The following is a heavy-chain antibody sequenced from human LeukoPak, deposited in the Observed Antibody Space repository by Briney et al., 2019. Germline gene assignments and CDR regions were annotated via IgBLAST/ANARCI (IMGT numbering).Heavy chain of an antibody. Sequence: SETLSLTCTVSGGSISSYYWSWIRQPAGKGLEWIGRIYTSGSTDYNPSLKSRVTMSVDTSKNQFSLKLSSVTAADTAVYYCARVSGTTGEVKFDPWGQGTLVTVSS. CDR1: GGSISSYY. V-gene: IGHV4-4*07. D-gene: IGHD3-10*01. J-gene: IGHJ5*02. CDR2: IYTSGST. CDR3: ARVSGTTGEVKFDP.